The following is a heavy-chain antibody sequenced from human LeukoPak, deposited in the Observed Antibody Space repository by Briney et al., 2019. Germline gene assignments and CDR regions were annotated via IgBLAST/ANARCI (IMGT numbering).Heavy chain of an antibody. CDR3: ARPYSYGYNWFDP. CDR1: GYTFTGYY. Sequence: ASVRVSCKASGYTFTGYYMHWVRQAPGQGLERMGWINPNSGGTNYAQKFQGRVTMTRDTSISTAYMELSRLRSDDTAVYYCARPYSYGYNWFDPWGQGTLVTVSS. CDR2: INPNSGGT. V-gene: IGHV1-2*02. J-gene: IGHJ5*02. D-gene: IGHD5-18*01.